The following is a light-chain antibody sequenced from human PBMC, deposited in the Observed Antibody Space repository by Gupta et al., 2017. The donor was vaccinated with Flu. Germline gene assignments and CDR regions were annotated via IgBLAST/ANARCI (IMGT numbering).Light chain of an antibody. Sequence: SALTQPASVSGSPGQSITISCTETSSDVGGYSYVSWYQQHPGKAPKLIIYEVSDRPSGVSNRFSGAKLGNTAAITIPGLQAEEEADYYCGSDTSGSNLNVFGSGTKVTVL. CDR1: SSDVGGYSY. J-gene: IGLJ1*01. CDR3: GSDTSGSNLNV. V-gene: IGLV2-14*01. CDR2: EVS.